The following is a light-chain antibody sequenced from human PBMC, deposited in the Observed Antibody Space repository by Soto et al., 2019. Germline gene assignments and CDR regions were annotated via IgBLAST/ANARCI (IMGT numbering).Light chain of an antibody. V-gene: IGLV1-44*01. CDR3: GTWVDSLNGPL. Sequence: QSVLTQPPSASGTPGQRVTISCSGSNSNIGSNSVNWYQQLPGTAPKLLIYSNNQRPSGVPDRFSGSKSGTSGSLAISALQSEDEAEYYCGTWVDSLNGPLFGGGTKLTVL. J-gene: IGLJ2*01. CDR1: NSNIGSNS. CDR2: SNN.